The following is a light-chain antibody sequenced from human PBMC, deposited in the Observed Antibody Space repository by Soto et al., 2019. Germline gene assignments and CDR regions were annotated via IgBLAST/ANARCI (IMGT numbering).Light chain of an antibody. CDR2: AAS. V-gene: IGKV1-39*01. J-gene: IGKJ2*01. CDR3: QQSYSAPYT. CDR1: QSISSY. Sequence: DIPMTQSPSSLSASVGDRVTITCRASQSISSYLNWYQQKPGKAPKLLIYAASTLQSGVPSRFSGSGSGTDFTLTISSLQPEDSATYYCQQSYSAPYTFGQGTKLEIK.